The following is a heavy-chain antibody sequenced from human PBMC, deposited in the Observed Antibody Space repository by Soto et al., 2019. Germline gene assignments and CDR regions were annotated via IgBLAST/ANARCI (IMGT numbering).Heavy chain of an antibody. D-gene: IGHD3-3*01. V-gene: IGHV1-2*04. CDR1: GYTFTGYY. CDR2: INPNSGGT. CDR3: ARGAIFGVRYYYYYYMDV. J-gene: IGHJ6*03. Sequence: QVQLVQSGAEVKKPGASVKVSCKASGYTFTGYYTHWVRQAPGQGLEWMGWINPNSGGTNYAQKFQGWVTMTRDTSISTAYMELSRLRSDDTAVYYCARGAIFGVRYYYYYYMDVWGKGTTVTVSS.